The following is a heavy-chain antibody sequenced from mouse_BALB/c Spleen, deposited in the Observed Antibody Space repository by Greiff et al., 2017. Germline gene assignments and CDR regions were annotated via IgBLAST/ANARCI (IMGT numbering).Heavy chain of an antibody. CDR2: ISSGGST. CDR3: ARGLNYDDDWFAY. D-gene: IGHD2-4*01. Sequence: EVMLVESGGGLVKPGGSLKLSCAASGFTFSSYAMSWVRQTPEKRLEWVASISSGGSTYYPDSVKGRFTISRDNARNILYLQMSSLRSEDTAMYYCARGLNYDDDWFAYWGQGTLVTVSA. V-gene: IGHV5-6-5*01. CDR1: GFTFSSYA. J-gene: IGHJ3*01.